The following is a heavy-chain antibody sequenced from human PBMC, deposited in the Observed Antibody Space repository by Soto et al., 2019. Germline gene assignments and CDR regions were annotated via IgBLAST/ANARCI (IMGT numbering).Heavy chain of an antibody. CDR3: ARDDGGVVAHGQKTKHTPNRRRYYYGMDV. D-gene: IGHD2-15*01. V-gene: IGHV4-4*07. CDR1: GGSISSYY. Sequence: PSETLSLTCTVSGGSISSYYWSWIRQPAGKGLEWIGRIYTSGSTNYNPSLKSRVTMSVDTSKNQFSLKLSSVTAADTAVYYCARDDGGVVAHGQKTKHTPNRRRYYYGMDVWGQGTTVTVSS. CDR2: IYTSGST. J-gene: IGHJ6*02.